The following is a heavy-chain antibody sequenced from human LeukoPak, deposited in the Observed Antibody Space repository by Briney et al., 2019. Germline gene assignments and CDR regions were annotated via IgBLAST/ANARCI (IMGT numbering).Heavy chain of an antibody. CDR3: ARQRRYSSGWFDWFDP. CDR1: GGSISSSTYY. D-gene: IGHD6-19*01. J-gene: IGHJ5*02. V-gene: IGHV4-39*01. CDR2: IYYSGRT. Sequence: SETLSLTCSVSGGSISSSTYYWGWIRQPPGKGLEWIGSIYYSGRTYYNPSLKSRVTISVDTSKNQFSLKLSSVTAADTTVYYCARQRRYSSGWFDWFDPWGQGTLVTVSS.